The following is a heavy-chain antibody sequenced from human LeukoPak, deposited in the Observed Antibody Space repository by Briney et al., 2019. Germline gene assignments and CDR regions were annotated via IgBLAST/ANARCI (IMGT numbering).Heavy chain of an antibody. J-gene: IGHJ5*02. D-gene: IGHD2-2*01. CDR2: ISYSGDTI. V-gene: IGHV3-11*04. Sequence: GGSLRLSCPASEFTFSGYYMSWIRQAPGKGLEWVSYISYSGDTIYYADSVKGRFTISRDNAKNSLYLQMNSLRAEDTAVYYCAWPRGGSSTSQNWFDPWGQGTLVTVSS. CDR3: AWPRGGSSTSQNWFDP. CDR1: EFTFSGYY.